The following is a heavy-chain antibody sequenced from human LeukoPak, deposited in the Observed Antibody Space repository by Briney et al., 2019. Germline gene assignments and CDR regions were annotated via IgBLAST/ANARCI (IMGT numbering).Heavy chain of an antibody. Sequence: GGSLRLSCAASGFTFSSYEMNWVRQAPGKWLEWVSYISSSGSTIYYADSVKGRFTISRDNAKNSLYLQMNSLRAEDTAVYYCASDEWGAYNFDYWGQGTLVTVSS. D-gene: IGHD1-26*01. CDR2: ISSSGSTI. J-gene: IGHJ4*02. V-gene: IGHV3-48*03. CDR1: GFTFSSYE. CDR3: ASDEWGAYNFDY.